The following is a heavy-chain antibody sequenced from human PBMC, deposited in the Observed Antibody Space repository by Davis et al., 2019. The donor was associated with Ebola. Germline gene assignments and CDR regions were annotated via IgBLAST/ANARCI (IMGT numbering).Heavy chain of an antibody. CDR2: IHHSGST. CDR3: ARGAPLQLWRFSYYYMDV. D-gene: IGHD5-18*01. Sequence: PSETLSLTCTASGDSLNSYYWNWIRQSPGKGLEWIGEIHHSGSTNSNPSLKSRVTISIDSSKNQFSLKLSSVTAADTAVYYCARGAPLQLWRFSYYYMDVWGEGTTVTVSS. J-gene: IGHJ6*03. CDR1: GDSLNSYY. V-gene: IGHV4-34*01.